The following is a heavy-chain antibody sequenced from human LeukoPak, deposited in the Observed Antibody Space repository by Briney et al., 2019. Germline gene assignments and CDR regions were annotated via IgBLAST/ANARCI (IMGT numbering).Heavy chain of an antibody. CDR1: GFTFSSYG. J-gene: IGHJ4*02. V-gene: IGHV3-30*02. CDR2: IRYDGSNK. D-gene: IGHD2-2*01. CDR3: AKGGGRRVVPASVDY. Sequence: PGGSLRLSCAASGFTFSSYGMHWVRQAPGKGLEWVAFIRYDGSNKYYADSVKGRFTISRDNSKNTLYLQMNSLRAEDTAVYYCAKGGGRRVVPASVDYWGQGTLVTVSS.